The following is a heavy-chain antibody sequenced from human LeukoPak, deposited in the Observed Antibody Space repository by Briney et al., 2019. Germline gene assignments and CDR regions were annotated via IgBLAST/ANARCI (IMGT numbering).Heavy chain of an antibody. CDR3: ARGGYDPQDDVYFDY. CDR2: ISSSGSTI. V-gene: IGHV3-11*01. D-gene: IGHD5-12*01. Sequence: PGGSLRLSCAASGFTFSDYYMSWIRQPPGKGLEWVSYISSSGSTIYYADSVTGRFNIYRDNAKNSLYMQMNSLRAEETAVYYCARGGYDPQDDVYFDYWGQGTLVTVSS. J-gene: IGHJ4*02. CDR1: GFTFSDYY.